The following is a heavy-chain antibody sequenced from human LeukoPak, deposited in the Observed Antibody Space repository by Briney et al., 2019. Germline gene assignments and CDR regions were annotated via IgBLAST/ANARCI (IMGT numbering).Heavy chain of an antibody. CDR1: GGSISSGGYY. J-gene: IGHJ4*02. D-gene: IGHD3-10*01. V-gene: IGHV3-23*01. Sequence: ETLSLTCTVSGGSISSGGYYWSWVRQAPGKGLEWVSAISAGGGSTYYADSVKGRFTISRDNSKNTLYLQMNSLRAEDTAVYYCAKEGMVRGAIFDYWGQGTLVTVSS. CDR2: ISAGGGST. CDR3: AKEGMVRGAIFDY.